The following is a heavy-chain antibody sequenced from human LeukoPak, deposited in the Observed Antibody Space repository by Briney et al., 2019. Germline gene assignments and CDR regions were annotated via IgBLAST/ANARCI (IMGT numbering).Heavy chain of an antibody. CDR2: ISYDGTNK. CDR1: GFTFSSYG. D-gene: IGHD3-16*01. CDR3: AKDMITLGGSQSTGNPSDY. Sequence: PGGSLRLSCAASGFTFSSYGMHWVRQAPGKGLEWVAVISYDGTNKYYADSVKGRFTISRDNSKNTLYLQMIGLRPEDTAVYYCAKDMITLGGSQSTGNPSDYWSEGTLVTVSS. J-gene: IGHJ4*02. V-gene: IGHV3-30*18.